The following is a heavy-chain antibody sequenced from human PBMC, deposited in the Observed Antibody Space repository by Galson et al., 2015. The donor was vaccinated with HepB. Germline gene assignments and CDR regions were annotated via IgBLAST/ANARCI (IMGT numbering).Heavy chain of an antibody. CDR2: IIPIFGTA. D-gene: IGHD3-3*01. V-gene: IGHV1-69*06. CDR1: GGTFNSYA. CDR3: ARNQNDYDFWSGYYSYYYYYGMDV. J-gene: IGHJ6*02. Sequence: SVKVSCKASGGTFNSYAISWVRQAPGQGLEWMGGIIPIFGTANYAQKFQGRVTITADKSTSTAYMELSSLRSEDTAVYYCARNQNDYDFWSGYYSYYYYYGMDVWGQGTTVTVSS.